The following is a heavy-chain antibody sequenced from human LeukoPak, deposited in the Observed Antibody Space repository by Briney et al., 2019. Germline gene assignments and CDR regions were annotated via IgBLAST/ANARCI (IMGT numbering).Heavy chain of an antibody. Sequence: KPGGSLRLSCAASGFTFSSYSMNWVRQAPGKGLEWVSSISSSSSYIYYADSVKGRFTISRDNAKNSLYLQMNSLRAEDTAVYYCAREMTVQTFEAYYYGMDVWGQGTTVTVSS. CDR3: AREMTVQTFEAYYYGMDV. CDR2: ISSSSSYI. V-gene: IGHV3-21*01. CDR1: GFTFSSYS. D-gene: IGHD4-17*01. J-gene: IGHJ6*02.